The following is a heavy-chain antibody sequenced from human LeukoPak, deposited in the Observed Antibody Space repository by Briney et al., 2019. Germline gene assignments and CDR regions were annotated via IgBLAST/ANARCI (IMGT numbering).Heavy chain of an antibody. Sequence: ASVKVSCKASGYTFTSYGISWVRQAPGLGLEWMGWISAYNGNTNYAQKLQGRVTMTTDTSTSTAYMELRSLRSDDTAVYYCASQSRGYDFWSGYYTDDAFDIWGQGTMVTVSS. CDR1: GYTFTSYG. V-gene: IGHV1-18*01. CDR3: ASQSRGYDFWSGYYTDDAFDI. CDR2: ISAYNGNT. J-gene: IGHJ3*02. D-gene: IGHD3-3*01.